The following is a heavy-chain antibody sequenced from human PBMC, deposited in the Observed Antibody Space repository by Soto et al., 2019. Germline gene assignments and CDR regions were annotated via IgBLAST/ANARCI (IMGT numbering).Heavy chain of an antibody. CDR3: ARGSSAGSPDYYHYTAV. J-gene: IGHJ6*03. Sequence: ASVKVSCKASGYTFTGYYMHWARQAPGQGLEWMGWINPNSGGTNYAQKFQGWVTMTRDTSISTAYMELSRLRSDDTAVYYCARGSSAGSPDYYHYTAVWGKGTTDPVS. CDR1: GYTFTGYY. V-gene: IGHV1-2*04. D-gene: IGHD2-15*01. CDR2: INPNSGGT.